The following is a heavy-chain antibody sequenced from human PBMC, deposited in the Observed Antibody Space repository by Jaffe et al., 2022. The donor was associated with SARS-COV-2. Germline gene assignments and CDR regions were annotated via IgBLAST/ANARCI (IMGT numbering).Heavy chain of an antibody. CDR3: ARDLYDYGDYGWFDP. J-gene: IGHJ5*02. CDR2: ISYDGSNK. V-gene: IGHV3-30-3*01. CDR1: GFTFSSYA. Sequence: QVQLVESGGGVVQPGRSLRLSCAASGFTFSSYAMHWVRQAPGKGLEWVAVISYDGSNKYYADSVKGRFTISRDNSKNTLYLQMNSLRAEDTAVYYCARDLYDYGDYGWFDPWGQGTLVTVSS. D-gene: IGHD4-17*01.